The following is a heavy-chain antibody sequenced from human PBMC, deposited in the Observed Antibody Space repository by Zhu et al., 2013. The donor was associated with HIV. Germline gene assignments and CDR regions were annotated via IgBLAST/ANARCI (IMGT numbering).Heavy chain of an antibody. V-gene: IGHV1-18*01. D-gene: IGHD3-22*01. CDR3: ARDEIYYDSGGYYLGYFFDY. CDR2: INGNNGNT. Sequence: QVQLVQSGPEVKKPGASVKVSCKTSGYTFSKYGISWVRQAPGQGLEWMGWINGNNGNTNYAQKFQGRVTVTTDTSASTAYMELRSLTSDDTAVYYCARDEIYYDSGGYYLGYFFDYWAREPWSPSPQ. J-gene: IGHJ4*02. CDR1: GYTFSKYG.